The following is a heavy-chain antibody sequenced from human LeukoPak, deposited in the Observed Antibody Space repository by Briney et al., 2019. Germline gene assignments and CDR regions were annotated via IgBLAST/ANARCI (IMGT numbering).Heavy chain of an antibody. V-gene: IGHV4-30-4*01. CDR1: GGSISSGDYY. J-gene: IGHJ4*02. CDR2: ICYSGST. CDR3: ARVVGPDPTYYDFWSGYYGVFVFDY. D-gene: IGHD3-3*01. Sequence: ASQTLSLTCTVSGGSISSGDYYWSWIRQPPGKGLEWIGYICYSGSTYYNPSLKSRVTISVDTSKNQFSLKLSSVTAADTAVYYCARVVGPDPTYYDFWSGYYGVFVFDYWGQGTLVTVSS.